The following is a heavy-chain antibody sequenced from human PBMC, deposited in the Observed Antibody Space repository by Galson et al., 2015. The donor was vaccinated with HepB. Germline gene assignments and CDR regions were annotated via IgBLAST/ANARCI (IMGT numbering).Heavy chain of an antibody. V-gene: IGHV3-48*04. D-gene: IGHD3-10*01. Sequence: SLRLSCAASGFPFSDYSMHWVRQAPGKGLEWVSYISTTGITIYHADSVKGRFTISRDNAKNSLYLQMNSLRVEDTAVYYCAREGPYYGSGTYRYYFDSWGQGTLVTVSS. CDR3: AREGPYYGSGTYRYYFDS. CDR1: GFPFSDYS. J-gene: IGHJ4*02. CDR2: ISTTGITI.